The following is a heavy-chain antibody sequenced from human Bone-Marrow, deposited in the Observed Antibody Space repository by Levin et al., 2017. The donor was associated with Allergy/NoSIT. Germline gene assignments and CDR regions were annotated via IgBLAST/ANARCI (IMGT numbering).Heavy chain of an antibody. V-gene: IGHV3-23*01. CDR2: ILGRDGTT. Sequence: PGGSLRLSCAASGFSFTTFDMTWVRQAPGKGLQWVSVILGRDGTTHYADSVKGRFTISKDSSTNTLFLQMNSLRVDDTAVYFCVKGAWADYWGQGTLVTVSS. CDR1: GFSFTTFD. J-gene: IGHJ4*02. CDR3: VKGAWADY. D-gene: IGHD7-27*01.